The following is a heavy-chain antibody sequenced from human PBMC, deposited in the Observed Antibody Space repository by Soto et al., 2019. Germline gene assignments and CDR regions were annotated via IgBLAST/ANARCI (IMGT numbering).Heavy chain of an antibody. J-gene: IGHJ6*03. D-gene: IGHD4-17*01. CDR2: MNPNSGNT. CDR3: ALYGDYCKTDYYYYYYMDV. V-gene: IGHV1-8*01. Sequence: QVQLVQSGAEVKKPGASVKVSCKASGYTFTSYDINWVRQATGQGLEWMGWMNPNSGNTGYAQKFQGRVTITRNTSISTAYMELSSLRSEDTAVYYCALYGDYCKTDYYYYYYMDVWGKGTTVTVSS. CDR1: GYTFTSYD.